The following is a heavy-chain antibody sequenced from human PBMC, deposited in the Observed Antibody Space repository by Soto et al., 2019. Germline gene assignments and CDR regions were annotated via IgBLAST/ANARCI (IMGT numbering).Heavy chain of an antibody. CDR1: GFTFSNAW. J-gene: IGHJ4*02. CDR2: IKSKTDGGTT. D-gene: IGHD3-3*01. V-gene: IGHV3-15*01. Sequence: GGSLRLSCAASGFTFSNAWMSWVRQAPGKGLEWVGRIKSKTDGGTTDYAAPVKGRFTISRDDSKNTLYLQMNSLKTEDTAVYYCTTDVGAYYDFWSGYYTGIPSFDYWGQGTLVTVSS. CDR3: TTDVGAYYDFWSGYYTGIPSFDY.